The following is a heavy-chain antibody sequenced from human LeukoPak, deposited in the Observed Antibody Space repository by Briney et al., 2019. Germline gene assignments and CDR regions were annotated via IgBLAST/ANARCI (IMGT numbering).Heavy chain of an antibody. Sequence: GGSLRLSCAASGFTFSSYSTNWVRQAPGKGLEWVSSISSSSSYIYYADSVKGRFTISRDNSKNTLYLQMNSLRVEDTALYYCARDSQYCSSGSCSPGASDIWGQGTMVTVSS. CDR2: ISSSSSYI. V-gene: IGHV3-21*04. J-gene: IGHJ3*02. CDR1: GFTFSSYS. CDR3: ARDSQYCSSGSCSPGASDI. D-gene: IGHD2-15*01.